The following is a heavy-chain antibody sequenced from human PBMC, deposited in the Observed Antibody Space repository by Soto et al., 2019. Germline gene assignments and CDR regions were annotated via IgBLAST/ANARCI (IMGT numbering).Heavy chain of an antibody. D-gene: IGHD5-12*01. CDR2: IWYDGSNK. V-gene: IGHV3-33*01. CDR1: GFTFSSYG. Sequence: QVQLVESGGGVVQPGRSLRLSCAASGFTFSSYGMHWVRQAPGKGLEWVAVIWYDGSNKYYADSVKGRFTISRDNSKNTLYLQMNSLRAEYTAVYYCARGTSGYDSQYYFDYWGQGTLVTVSS. J-gene: IGHJ4*02. CDR3: ARGTSGYDSQYYFDY.